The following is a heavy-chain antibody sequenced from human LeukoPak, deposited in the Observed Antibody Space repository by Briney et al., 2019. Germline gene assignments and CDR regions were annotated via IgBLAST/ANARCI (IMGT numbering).Heavy chain of an antibody. CDR3: ARGGGLFDS. D-gene: IGHD3-16*01. CDR1: GGSISSYY. Sequence: SETLSLTCTVSGGSISSYYWSWIRQPPGKGLEWIGYIYYSGSTNYNPSLKSRLIISVDTSKNQFSLNLSSVTAADTAVYFCARGGGLFDSWGQGTLVTVSS. V-gene: IGHV4-59*01. J-gene: IGHJ4*02. CDR2: IYYSGST.